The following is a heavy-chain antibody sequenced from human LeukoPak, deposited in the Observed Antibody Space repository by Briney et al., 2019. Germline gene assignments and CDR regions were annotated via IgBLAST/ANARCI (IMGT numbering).Heavy chain of an antibody. Sequence: PSETLSLTCTVSGGSISSGGYYWSWIRQHPGKGLEWIGYIYYSGSTYYNPSLKSRVTTSVDTSKNQFSLKLSSVTAADTAVYYCARGDSSGYSRLDYWGQGTLVTVSS. CDR1: GGSISSGGYY. J-gene: IGHJ4*02. CDR3: ARGDSSGYSRLDY. V-gene: IGHV4-31*03. CDR2: IYYSGST. D-gene: IGHD3-22*01.